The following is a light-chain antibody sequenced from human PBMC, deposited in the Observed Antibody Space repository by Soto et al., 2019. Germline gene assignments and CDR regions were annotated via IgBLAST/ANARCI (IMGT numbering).Light chain of an antibody. Sequence: SALTQPASVSGSPGQSITISCTGTSGDIGSYNRVSWYQQHPGKAPKLIIYEVTDRPSGVSNRFSGSKSGNTASPTISGLQAEDEADYYCCSYAGSYTFDVFGTGTKVTVL. CDR2: EVT. V-gene: IGLV2-14*01. J-gene: IGLJ1*01. CDR3: CSYAGSYTFDV. CDR1: SGDIGSYNR.